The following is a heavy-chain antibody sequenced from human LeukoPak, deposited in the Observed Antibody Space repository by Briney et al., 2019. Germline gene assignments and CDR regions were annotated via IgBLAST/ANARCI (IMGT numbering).Heavy chain of an antibody. Sequence: PGGFLRLSCVASGFTFSAYNIHWVRQAPGEPLEWVSTISSTRDNYKYYGDSVRGRFTISRDNAKNSVYLQMNSLTVADTAVYFCARGTDWSPLDFDFWGRGTQVTVSS. D-gene: IGHD3-9*01. V-gene: IGHV3-21*06. CDR2: ISSTRDNYK. CDR3: ARGTDWSPLDFDF. J-gene: IGHJ4*02. CDR1: GFTFSAYN.